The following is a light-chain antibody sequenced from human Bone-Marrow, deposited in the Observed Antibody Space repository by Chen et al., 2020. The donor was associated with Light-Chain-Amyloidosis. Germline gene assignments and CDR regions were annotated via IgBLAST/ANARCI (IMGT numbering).Light chain of an antibody. CDR3: ATWDFSGSGQGV. CDR2: RDT. V-gene: IGLV1-47*02. J-gene: IGLJ3*02. Sequence: QSVLNQPPSASGTLGQRVTISCSGSTSTIGASFIYWYRHLPGTAPKLLISRDTRRPSGVPDRFSGSKSGTSASLTISGLRSEDEAVYYCATWDFSGSGQGVFGGGTKLTV. CDR1: TSTIGASF.